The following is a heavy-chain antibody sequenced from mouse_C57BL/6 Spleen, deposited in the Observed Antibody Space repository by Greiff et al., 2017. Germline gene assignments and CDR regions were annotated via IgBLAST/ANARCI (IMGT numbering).Heavy chain of an antibody. CDR1: GYTFTDYY. D-gene: IGHD1-1*01. Sequence: QVQLQQSGAELVRPGASVKLSCKASGYTFTDYYINWVKQRPGQGLEWIARIYPGSGNTYYNEKFKGKATLTAEKSSSTAYMQLSSLTSEDSAVYFCAYYYGNYWGQGTTLTVSS. CDR2: IYPGSGNT. CDR3: AYYYGNY. J-gene: IGHJ2*01. V-gene: IGHV1-76*01.